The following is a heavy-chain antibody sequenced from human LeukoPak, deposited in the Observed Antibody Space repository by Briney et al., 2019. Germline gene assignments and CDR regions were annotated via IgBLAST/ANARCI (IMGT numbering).Heavy chain of an antibody. V-gene: IGHV4-59*01. D-gene: IGHD5/OR15-5a*01. CDR3: ARTIYAADDYWYLDL. CDR2: IYYSGST. Sequence: PSETLSLTCTVSGGSISSYYWSWIRQPPGKGLEWIGYIYYSGSTNYNPSLKSRVTISVDTSKNQFSLKLSSVTAADTAVYYCARTIYAADDYWYLDLWGRGTLVTVSS. J-gene: IGHJ2*01. CDR1: GGSISSYY.